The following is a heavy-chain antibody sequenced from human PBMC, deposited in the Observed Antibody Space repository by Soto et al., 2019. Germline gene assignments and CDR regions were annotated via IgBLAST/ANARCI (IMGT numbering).Heavy chain of an antibody. Sequence: PSETLSLTCTVSGGSISSGDYYWSWIRQPPGKGLEWIGYIYYSGSTYYNPSLKSRVTISVDTSKNQFSLQLSSVTPEDTAVYYCAKGGYSAYDAFDYWGQGTPVTVSS. V-gene: IGHV4-30-4*01. D-gene: IGHD5-12*01. CDR2: IYYSGST. CDR1: GGSISSGDYY. CDR3: AKGGYSAYDAFDY. J-gene: IGHJ4*02.